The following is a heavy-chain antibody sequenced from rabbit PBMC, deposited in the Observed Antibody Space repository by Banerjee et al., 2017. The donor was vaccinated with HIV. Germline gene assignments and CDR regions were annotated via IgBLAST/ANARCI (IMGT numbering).Heavy chain of an antibody. Sequence: QEQLEESGGDLVKPEGSLTLTCTASGFSFSSSYWICRVRQAPGKGLEWIACIYAGSSGSTYYASWAKGRFTISRTSSTTVTLQMTSLTAADTATYFCARDLGGSGYFTGYFRLWGQGTLVTV. CDR2: IYAGSSGST. CDR1: GFSFSSSYW. D-gene: IGHD8-1*01. CDR3: ARDLGGSGYFTGYFRL. V-gene: IGHV1S45*01. J-gene: IGHJ4*01.